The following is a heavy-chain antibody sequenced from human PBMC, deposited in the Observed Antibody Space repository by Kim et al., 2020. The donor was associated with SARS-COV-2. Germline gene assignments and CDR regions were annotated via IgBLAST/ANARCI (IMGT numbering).Heavy chain of an antibody. J-gene: IGHJ6*02. D-gene: IGHD3-22*01. V-gene: IGHV4-34*01. CDR3: ARGFNTMIVVVIKPYYYYGMDV. Sequence: SETLSLTCAVYGGSFSGYYWSWIRQPPGKGLEWIGEIYHSGSTNYNPSLKSRVTISVDTSKNQFSLKLSSVTAADTAVYYCARGFNTMIVVVIKPYYYYGMDVWGQGTTVTVSS. CDR2: IYHSGST. CDR1: GGSFSGYY.